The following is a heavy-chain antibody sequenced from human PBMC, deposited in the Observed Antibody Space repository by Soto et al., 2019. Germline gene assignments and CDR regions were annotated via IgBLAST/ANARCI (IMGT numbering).Heavy chain of an antibody. CDR1: GFTFSSYS. Sequence: GGSLKLSCAASGFTFSSYSMNWVRQAPGKGLEWVSYISSSSRTIYYADSVKGRFTISRDNANNSLYLQMNSLRDEDTAVYYCAREGVYYGSGTSYGMDVWGQGITVTVSS. V-gene: IGHV3-48*02. CDR3: AREGVYYGSGTSYGMDV. D-gene: IGHD3-10*01. J-gene: IGHJ6*02. CDR2: ISSSSRTI.